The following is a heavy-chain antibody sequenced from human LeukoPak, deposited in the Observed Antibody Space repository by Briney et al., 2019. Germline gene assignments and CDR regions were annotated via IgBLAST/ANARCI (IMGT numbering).Heavy chain of an antibody. D-gene: IGHD4-17*01. CDR2: IFQSGST. CDR3: ARVPAFYYGDYWTSSNYFDY. Sequence: SGTLSLTRAVSGVSISDTKWWSWVRQPPGKGLEWIGEIFQSGSTNYNPSLKSRVTISVDKSKNQFSLKLSSVTAADTAVYYCARVPAFYYGDYWTSSNYFDYWGQGTLVTVSS. J-gene: IGHJ4*02. CDR1: GVSISDTKW. V-gene: IGHV4-4*02.